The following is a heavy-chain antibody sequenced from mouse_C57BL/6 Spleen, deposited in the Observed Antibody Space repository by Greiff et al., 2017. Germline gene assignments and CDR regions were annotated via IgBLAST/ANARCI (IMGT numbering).Heavy chain of an antibody. D-gene: IGHD2-4*01. CDR2: IRSKSSNYAT. J-gene: IGHJ1*03. CDR3: VRAPYYDYDGWYFDV. Sequence: EVQLVESGGGLVQPKGSLKLSCAASGFTFNTYAMHWVRQAPGKGLEWVARIRSKSSNYATYYADSVKDRFTISRDDSQSMLYLQMNNLKTEDTAMYYRVRAPYYDYDGWYFDVWGTGTTVTVSS. V-gene: IGHV10-3*01. CDR1: GFTFNTYA.